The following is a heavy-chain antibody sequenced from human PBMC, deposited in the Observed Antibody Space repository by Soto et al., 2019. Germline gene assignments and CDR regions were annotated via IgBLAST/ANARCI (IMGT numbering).Heavy chain of an antibody. J-gene: IGHJ6*02. CDR3: ARAPRSLELRPSGMDYYYYGMDV. CDR2: ISAYNGNT. V-gene: IGHV1-18*04. D-gene: IGHD1-7*01. Sequence: GASVKVSCKASGYTFTSYGISWVRQAPGQGREWMGWISAYNGNTNYAQKLQGRVTMTTDTSTSTAYMELRSLRSDDTAVYYCARAPRSLELRPSGMDYYYYGMDVWGQGTTVTVSS. CDR1: GYTFTSYG.